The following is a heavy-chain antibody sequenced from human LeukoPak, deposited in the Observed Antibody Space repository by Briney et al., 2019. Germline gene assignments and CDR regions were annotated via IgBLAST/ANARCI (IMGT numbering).Heavy chain of an antibody. Sequence: SETLSLTCTVSGGSISSYYWSWIRQPPGKGLEWIGYIYYSGSTNYNPSLKSRVTISVDTSKNQFSLKLSSVTAADTAVYYCARAGRDQLLFLAYWGQGTLVTVSS. J-gene: IGHJ4*02. CDR2: IYYSGST. V-gene: IGHV4-59*01. CDR1: GGSISSYY. D-gene: IGHD2-2*01. CDR3: ARAGRDQLLFLAY.